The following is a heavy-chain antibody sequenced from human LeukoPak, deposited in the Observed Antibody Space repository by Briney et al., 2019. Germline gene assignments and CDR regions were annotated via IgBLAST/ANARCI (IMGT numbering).Heavy chain of an antibody. Sequence: SETLSLTCTVSGGSLSSYYWSWIRQPAAKGLEWIGRIYTSGSTNYNSSLKSRVTMSVDTSKNQFSLKLSSVTAADTAVYYCARSPYCSGGSCHYYYGMDVWGQGTTVTVSS. CDR1: GGSLSSYY. J-gene: IGHJ6*02. D-gene: IGHD2-15*01. CDR3: ARSPYCSGGSCHYYYGMDV. V-gene: IGHV4-4*07. CDR2: IYTSGST.